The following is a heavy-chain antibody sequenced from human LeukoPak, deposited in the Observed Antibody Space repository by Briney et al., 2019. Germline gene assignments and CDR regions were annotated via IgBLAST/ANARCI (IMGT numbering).Heavy chain of an antibody. CDR2: ISGSGGST. Sequence: GGSLRLSCAASGFTFSSHAMSWVRQAPGKGLEWVSAISGSGGSTYYADSVKGRFTISRDNSKNTLYLQMNSLRAEDTAVYYCAKGLKYYYDSSPSPGMYWGQGTLVTVSS. CDR3: AKGLKYYYDSSPSPGMY. CDR1: GFTFSSHA. D-gene: IGHD3-22*01. V-gene: IGHV3-23*01. J-gene: IGHJ4*02.